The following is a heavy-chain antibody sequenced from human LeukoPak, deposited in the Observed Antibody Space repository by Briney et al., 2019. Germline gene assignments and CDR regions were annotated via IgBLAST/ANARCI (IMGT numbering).Heavy chain of an antibody. CDR2: ISYDGSNK. V-gene: IGHV3-30-3*01. Sequence: PGGSLRLSCAASGFTFSSYAMHWVRQAPGKGLEWVAVISYDGSNKYYADSVKGRFTISRDNSKNTLYLQMNSLRAEDTAVYYCVKDRVSISSSGYFDYWGQGTLVTVSS. D-gene: IGHD6-13*01. CDR1: GFTFSSYA. CDR3: VKDRVSISSSGYFDY. J-gene: IGHJ4*02.